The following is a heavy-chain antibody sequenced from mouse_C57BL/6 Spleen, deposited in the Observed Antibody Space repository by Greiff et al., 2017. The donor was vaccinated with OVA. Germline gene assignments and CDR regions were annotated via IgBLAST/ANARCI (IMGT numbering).Heavy chain of an antibody. Sequence: VKLQESGAELVRPGTSVKVSCKASGYAFTNYLIEWVKQRPGQGLEWIGVINPGSGGTNYNEKFKGKATLTADKSSSTAYMQLSSLTSEDSAVYFCARLTGTNAMDYWGQGTSVTVSS. D-gene: IGHD4-1*01. CDR1: GYAFTNYL. J-gene: IGHJ4*01. V-gene: IGHV1-54*01. CDR2: INPGSGGT. CDR3: ARLTGTNAMDY.